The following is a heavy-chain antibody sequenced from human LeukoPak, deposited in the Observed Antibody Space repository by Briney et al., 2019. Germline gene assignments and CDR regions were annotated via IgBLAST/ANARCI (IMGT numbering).Heavy chain of an antibody. Sequence: KPSETLSLTCTASGGSISSYYWSWIRQPPGKGLGWIGYIYYSGSTNYNPSLKSRVTISVDTSKNQFSLKLSSVTAADTAVYYCARSPGYGSGSYYMSRRDAFDIWGQGTMVTVSS. J-gene: IGHJ3*02. CDR3: ARSPGYGSGSYYMSRRDAFDI. V-gene: IGHV4-59*01. CDR2: IYYSGST. D-gene: IGHD3-10*01. CDR1: GGSISSYY.